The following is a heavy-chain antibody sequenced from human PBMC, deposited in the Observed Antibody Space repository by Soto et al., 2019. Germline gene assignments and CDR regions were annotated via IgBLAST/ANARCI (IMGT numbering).Heavy chain of an antibody. J-gene: IGHJ6*02. D-gene: IGHD1-26*01. V-gene: IGHV4-4*02. Sequence: QVQLQESGPGLVKPSGTLSLTCAVSGGSISSSNWWSWVRQPPGKGLEWIGEIYHSGSTNYNPSPKIRITISVDKSKNQLSRKLSSVTAADPAGYYCARVSGSYYYGMDVWGQGTTVTVSS. CDR3: ARVSGSYYYGMDV. CDR1: GGSISSSNW. CDR2: IYHSGST.